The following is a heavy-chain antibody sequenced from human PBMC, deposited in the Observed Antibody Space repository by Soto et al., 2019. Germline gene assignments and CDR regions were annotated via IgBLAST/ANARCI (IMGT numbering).Heavy chain of an antibody. J-gene: IGHJ4*02. Sequence: QVQLVQSGAEVKKPGASVKVSCKASGYTFTRNAIHWVRQAPGQRREWIGRINAGNGDTKYSEKFQGRATIPRDTSASAAYMELSTLGSEHTSIYSFATSVPGYSRFAYWGQGSLVPVSS. V-gene: IGHV1-3*01. D-gene: IGHD3-9*01. CDR2: INAGNGDT. CDR3: ATSVPGYSRFAY. CDR1: GYTFTRNA.